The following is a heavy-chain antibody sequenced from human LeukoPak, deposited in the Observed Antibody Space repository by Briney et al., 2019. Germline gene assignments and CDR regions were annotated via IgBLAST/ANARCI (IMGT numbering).Heavy chain of an antibody. Sequence: SETLSLTCAVSGASISGSGYYLGWIRQPPGKGLEWIGNIYYTGSTYYNASLQSRVTISIDTSKNQFSLRLNSVTAADTAMYYCARGYSSSWYFNWFDPWGQGTLVTVSS. CDR3: ARGYSSSWYFNWFDP. V-gene: IGHV4-39*01. CDR1: GASISGSGYY. D-gene: IGHD6-13*01. CDR2: IYYTGST. J-gene: IGHJ5*02.